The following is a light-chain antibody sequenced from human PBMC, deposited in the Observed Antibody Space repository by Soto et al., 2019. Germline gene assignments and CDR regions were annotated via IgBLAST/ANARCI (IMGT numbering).Light chain of an antibody. CDR1: QSVSTN. J-gene: IGKJ1*01. V-gene: IGKV3-15*01. Sequence: EIVMTQVPGTLSVSPGERATFSCRASQSVSTNLAWYQHKPGQAPRLFIYDASTRATGLPARFSGSGSGTEFTLTISILQSEDFAVYYCQQYNDWPRTFGQGTKVEVK. CDR2: DAS. CDR3: QQYNDWPRT.